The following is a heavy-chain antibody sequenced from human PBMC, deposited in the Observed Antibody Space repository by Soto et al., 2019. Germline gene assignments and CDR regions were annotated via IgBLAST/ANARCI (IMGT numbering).Heavy chain of an antibody. J-gene: IGHJ6*02. CDR2: IYSGGST. CDR3: ARSPPAPYAAAGTLGSGMDV. Sequence: GGSLRLSCAASGFTVSSNYMSWVRQAPGKGLEWVSVIYSGGSTYYADSVKGRFTISRDNSKNTLYLQMSSLRAEDTAVYYCARSPPAPYAAAGTLGSGMDVWGQGTTVTVSS. CDR1: GFTVSSNY. V-gene: IGHV3-53*01. D-gene: IGHD6-13*01.